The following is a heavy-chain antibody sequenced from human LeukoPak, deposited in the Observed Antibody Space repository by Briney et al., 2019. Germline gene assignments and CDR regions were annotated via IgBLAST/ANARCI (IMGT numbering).Heavy chain of an antibody. CDR2: IWYDGSNK. J-gene: IGHJ4*02. Sequence: GGSLRLSCAASGFTFSRYGMHWVRQAPGKGLEWVAVIWYDGSNKYYADSVKGRFTISRDNSKNTLYLQMNSLRAEDTAVYYCARDPAGTGSFDYWGQGTLVTVSS. CDR1: GFTFSRYG. CDR3: ARDPAGTGSFDY. V-gene: IGHV3-33*08. D-gene: IGHD6-13*01.